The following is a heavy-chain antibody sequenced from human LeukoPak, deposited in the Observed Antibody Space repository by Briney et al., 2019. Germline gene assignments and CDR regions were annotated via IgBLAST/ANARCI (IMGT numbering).Heavy chain of an antibody. CDR3: TRPGYCSSTSCPDC. CDR1: GFTFSGSA. Sequence: GGSLKLSCAASGFTFSGSAMHWVRQASGKGLEWVGRIRSKANSYATAYAASVKGRFTISRDDSKNTAYLQMNSLKTEDTAVYYCTRPGYCSSTSCPDCWGQGTLVTVSS. D-gene: IGHD2-2*01. CDR2: IRSKANSYAT. V-gene: IGHV3-73*01. J-gene: IGHJ4*02.